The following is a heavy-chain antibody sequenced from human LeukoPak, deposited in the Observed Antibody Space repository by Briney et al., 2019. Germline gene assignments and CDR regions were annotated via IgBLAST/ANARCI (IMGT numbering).Heavy chain of an antibody. V-gene: IGHV3-7*01. D-gene: IGHD6-13*01. CDR2: IKQDGSEK. CDR3: ARDSSSWGHDAFDI. J-gene: IGHJ3*02. CDR1: GFTFSSYW. Sequence: GGSLRLSCAASGFTFSSYWMSWVRQAPGKGLEWVANIKQDGSEKYYVDSVKGRFTISRDNAKNSLYLQMNSLRAEDTAVYYCARDSSSWGHDAFDIWGQGTMVTVSS.